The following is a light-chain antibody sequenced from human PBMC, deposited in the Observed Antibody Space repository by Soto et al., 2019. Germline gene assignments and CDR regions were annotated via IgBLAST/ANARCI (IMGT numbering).Light chain of an antibody. CDR2: DAS. V-gene: IGKV3-11*01. CDR3: QQRSSWPLT. J-gene: IGKJ4*01. CDR1: RGIDTY. Sequence: EIVLTQSPATLSLSPGERATLSCRASRGIDTYLAWYQQKRGQAPRLLIYDASNRTTGIPARVSGGGSGTDFTRSISSLEADDFAVYYCQQRSSWPLTFGGGTKVEIK.